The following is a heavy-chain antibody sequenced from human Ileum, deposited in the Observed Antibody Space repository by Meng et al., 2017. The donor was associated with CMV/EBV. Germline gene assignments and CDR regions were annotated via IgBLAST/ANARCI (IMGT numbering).Heavy chain of an antibody. D-gene: IGHD3-10*01. V-gene: IGHV3-74*01. Sequence: GGSLRLSCAASGFTFSSYWMHWVRQAPGKGLVWVSRIDSDGSSTSYADSVKGRFTVSRDDSRSALYLQMNSLKSEDTAVYFCARDSMKGGGFDQWGQGTLVTVSS. CDR3: ARDSMKGGGFDQ. J-gene: IGHJ4*02. CDR1: GFTFSSYW. CDR2: IDSDGSST.